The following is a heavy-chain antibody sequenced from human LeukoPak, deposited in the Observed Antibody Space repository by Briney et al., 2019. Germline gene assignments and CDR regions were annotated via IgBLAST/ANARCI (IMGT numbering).Heavy chain of an antibody. CDR3: ARDQGYSYGYGKDC. Sequence: ASVKVSCKASGYTFTSYYIHLVRQAPGQGLEWMGLINPSGGITNYAQKFQGRVTMTRDTSISTAYMELSRLRSDDTAVYYRARDQGYSYGYGKDCWGQGTLVTVSS. V-gene: IGHV1-46*01. D-gene: IGHD5-18*01. J-gene: IGHJ4*02. CDR1: GYTFTSYY. CDR2: INPSGGIT.